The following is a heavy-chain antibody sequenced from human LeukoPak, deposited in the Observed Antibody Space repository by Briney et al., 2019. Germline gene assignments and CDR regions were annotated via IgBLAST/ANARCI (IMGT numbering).Heavy chain of an antibody. V-gene: IGHV3-21*01. CDR1: GFTFSSYS. J-gene: IGHJ5*02. CDR2: ISSSSSYI. Sequence: GGSPRLSCAASGFTFSSYSMNWVRQAPGKGLEWVSSISSSSSYIYYADSVKGRFTISRDNAKNSLYLQMNSLRAEDTAVYYCARHLLAAAGNNWFDPWGQGTLVTVSS. D-gene: IGHD6-13*01. CDR3: ARHLLAAAGNNWFDP.